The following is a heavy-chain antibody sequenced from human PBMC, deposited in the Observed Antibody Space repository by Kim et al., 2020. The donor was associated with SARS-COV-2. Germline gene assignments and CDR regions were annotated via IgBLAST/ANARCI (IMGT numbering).Heavy chain of an antibody. CDR2: ISYDGSNK. CDR1: GFTFSSYA. D-gene: IGHD5-18*01. Sequence: GGSLRLSCAASGFTFSSYAMHWVRQAPGKGLEWVAVISYDGSNKYYADSVKGRFTISRDNSKNTLYLQMNSLRAEDTAVYYCARGYSYGTVGYFDYWGQGTLVTVSS. CDR3: ARGYSYGTVGYFDY. V-gene: IGHV3-30*04. J-gene: IGHJ4*02.